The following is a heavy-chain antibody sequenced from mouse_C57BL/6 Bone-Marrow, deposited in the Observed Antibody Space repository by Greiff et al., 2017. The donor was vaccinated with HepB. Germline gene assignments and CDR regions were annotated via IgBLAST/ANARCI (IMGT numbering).Heavy chain of an antibody. J-gene: IGHJ1*03. CDR3: ARDAGYGSSYVEWYFDV. Sequence: EVNVVESGGGLVQSGRSLRLSCATSGFTFSDFYMEWVRQAPGKGLEWIAASRNKANDYTTEYSASVKGRFIVSRDTSQSILYLQMNALRAEDTAIYYCARDAGYGSSYVEWYFDVWGTGTTVTVSS. CDR2: SRNKANDYTT. D-gene: IGHD1-1*01. V-gene: IGHV7-1*01. CDR1: GFTFSDFY.